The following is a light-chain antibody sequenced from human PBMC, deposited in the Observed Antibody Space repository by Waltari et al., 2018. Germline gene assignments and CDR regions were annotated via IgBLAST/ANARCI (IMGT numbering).Light chain of an antibody. CDR3: CPYAGSFSYA. CDR1: TSDVGAYDY. Sequence: QSALTQPRSVSGSPGQSLTISCTATTSDVGAYDYVSWFQQHPAKAPKLLIYAVTKRPSGVPDRFSGSKSGNTASLTISGLQPEDEADYYCCPYAGSFSYAFGPGTTVVVL. V-gene: IGLV2-11*01. CDR2: AVT. J-gene: IGLJ1*01.